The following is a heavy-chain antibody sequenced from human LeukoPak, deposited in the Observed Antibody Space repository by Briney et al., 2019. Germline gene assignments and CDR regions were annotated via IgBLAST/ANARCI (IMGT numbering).Heavy chain of an antibody. CDR1: GYTFTGHY. CDR3: AREGYYDSSGYYFGY. D-gene: IGHD3-22*01. CDR2: INPNSGGT. Sequence: ASVKVSCKASGYTFTGHYMHWVRQAPGQGLEWMGWINPNSGGTNYAQKFQGRVTMTRDTSISTAYMGLSRLRSDDTAVYYCAREGYYDSSGYYFGYWGQGTLVTVSS. V-gene: IGHV1-2*02. J-gene: IGHJ4*02.